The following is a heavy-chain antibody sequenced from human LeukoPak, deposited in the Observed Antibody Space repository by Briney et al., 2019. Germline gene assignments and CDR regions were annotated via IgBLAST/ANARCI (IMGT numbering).Heavy chain of an antibody. J-gene: IGHJ6*03. CDR3: AGLGITMIGGV. V-gene: IGHV3-20*04. D-gene: IGHD3-10*02. CDR2: IKWNGGST. CDR1: GFTFDDYG. Sequence: GGSLRLSCAASGFTFDDYGMSWVRQVPGKGLEWVSGIKWNGGSTGYGDSVKGRFTISRDNAKNSLYLQMNSLRAEDTAVYYCAGLGITMIGGVWGKGTTVTISS.